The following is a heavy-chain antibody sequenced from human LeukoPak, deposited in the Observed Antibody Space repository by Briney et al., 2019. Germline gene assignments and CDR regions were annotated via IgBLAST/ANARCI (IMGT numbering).Heavy chain of an antibody. CDR2: ITMNSVR. CDR1: GFILSDYG. CDR3: ARDRDGPSSYYYYGMDV. D-gene: IGHD5-24*01. J-gene: IGHJ6*02. Sequence: PGGSLRLSCSASGFILSDYGMSWVRQAPGKGLEWVSYITMNSVRFYADSMKGRFTISRDNDKNSVYLQMSSLRAEDTAVYYCARDRDGPSSYYYYGMDVWGQGTTVTVSS. V-gene: IGHV3-69-1*01.